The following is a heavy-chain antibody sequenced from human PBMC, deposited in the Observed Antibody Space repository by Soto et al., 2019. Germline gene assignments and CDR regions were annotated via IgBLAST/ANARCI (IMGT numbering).Heavy chain of an antibody. CDR3: ARRYVSAIDY. D-gene: IGHD3-16*01. V-gene: IGHV4-59*08. CDR2: IYYSGST. J-gene: IGHJ4*02. Sequence: QVQLQESGPGLVKPSETLSLTCTVSGRTISSWYWSWIRQPPGKGLEWIGYIYYSGSTNCNPSLKSRVTISVDTSKNQFSLKLSSVTAADTAVYYCARRYVSAIDYWGQGTLVTVSS. CDR1: GRTISSWY.